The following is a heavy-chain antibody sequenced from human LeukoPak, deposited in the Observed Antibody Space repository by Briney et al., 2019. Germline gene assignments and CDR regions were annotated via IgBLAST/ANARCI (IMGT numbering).Heavy chain of an antibody. V-gene: IGHV3-23*01. CDR3: AKRYVKYYYYMDV. J-gene: IGHJ6*03. Sequence: QSGGSLRLSCAASGFTFSTYAMNWVRQAPGKGLEWVSDISGSGGSTYYADSVKGRFTISRDNSKNTLYLQMNSLRAEDTAVYYCAKRYVKYYYYMDVWGKGTTVTVSS. CDR2: ISGSGGST. D-gene: IGHD3-16*01. CDR1: GFTFSTYA.